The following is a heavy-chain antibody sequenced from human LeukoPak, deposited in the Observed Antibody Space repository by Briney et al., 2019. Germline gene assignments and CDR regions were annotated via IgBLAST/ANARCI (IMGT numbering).Heavy chain of an antibody. CDR3: ARDLSGVTGYTYGRGIDY. D-gene: IGHD5-18*01. Sequence: GGSLRLSCAASGFTFSSYAMSWVRQAPGKGLEWVANIKKDGSEKYYVDSVKGRFTISRDNAKTSLYLQMNSLRAEDTAIYYCARDLSGVTGYTYGRGIDYWGQGTLVTVSS. J-gene: IGHJ4*02. CDR1: GFTFSSYA. V-gene: IGHV3-7*01. CDR2: IKKDGSEK.